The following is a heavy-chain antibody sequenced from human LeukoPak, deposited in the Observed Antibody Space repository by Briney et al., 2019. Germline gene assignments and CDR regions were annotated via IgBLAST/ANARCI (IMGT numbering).Heavy chain of an antibody. CDR3: ARRGYISGWDY. Sequence: GGSLRLSCAASGFTFSGYSMNWVRQAPGKGLEWVSYIDSSSPIYYADSVKGRFTISRDNAKNSLYLQMTSLRAEDTAVYYCARRGYISGWDYWGQGTLVTVSS. CDR1: GFTFSGYS. CDR2: IDSSSPI. V-gene: IGHV3-48*01. D-gene: IGHD6-19*01. J-gene: IGHJ4*02.